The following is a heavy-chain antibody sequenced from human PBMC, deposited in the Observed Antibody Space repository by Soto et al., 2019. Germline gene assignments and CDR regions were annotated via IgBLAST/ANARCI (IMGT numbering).Heavy chain of an antibody. J-gene: IGHJ6*02. CDR3: ARLYYGSGSYSYYYYGMDV. Sequence: SETLSLTCAVYGGSFSGYYWSWIRQPPGKGLEWIGEINHSGSTNYNPSLKSRVTISVDTSKNQFSLKLSSVTAADTAVYYCARLYYGSGSYSYYYYGMDVWGPGTTVT. CDR2: INHSGST. V-gene: IGHV4-34*01. CDR1: GGSFSGYY. D-gene: IGHD3-10*01.